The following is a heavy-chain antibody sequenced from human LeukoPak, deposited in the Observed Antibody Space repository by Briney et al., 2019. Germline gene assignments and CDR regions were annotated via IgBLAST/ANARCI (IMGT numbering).Heavy chain of an antibody. CDR3: ARGSVVAAFGWFDP. Sequence: SETLSLTCTVSGGSISSYYWSWIRQPAGKGLEWIGRIYTSGSTNYNPSLKSRVTMSVDTSKNQFSLKLSSVTAADTAVYYCARGSVVAAFGWFDPWGQGTLVTVSS. J-gene: IGHJ5*02. V-gene: IGHV4-4*07. CDR2: IYTSGST. D-gene: IGHD2-15*01. CDR1: GGSISSYY.